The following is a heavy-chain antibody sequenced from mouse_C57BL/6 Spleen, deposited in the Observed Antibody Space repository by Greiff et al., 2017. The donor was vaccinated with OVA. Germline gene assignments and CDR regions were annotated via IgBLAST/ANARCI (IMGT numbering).Heavy chain of an antibody. CDR3: ARQDSLNGYYFSWFAY. J-gene: IGHJ3*01. Sequence: QVQLQQSGAELAKPGASVKLSCKASGYTFTSYWVHWVKQRPGQGLEWIGYINPSSGYTKYNQKFKDKATLTADKSSSTAYMQLSSLTYEDSAVYYCARQDSLNGYYFSWFAYWGQGTLVTVSA. CDR2: INPSSGYT. D-gene: IGHD2-3*01. V-gene: IGHV1-7*01. CDR1: GYTFTSYW.